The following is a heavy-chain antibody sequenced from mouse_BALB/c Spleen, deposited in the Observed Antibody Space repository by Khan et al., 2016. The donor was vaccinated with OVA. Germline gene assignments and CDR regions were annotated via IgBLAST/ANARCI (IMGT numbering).Heavy chain of an antibody. D-gene: IGHD2-10*01. J-gene: IGHJ4*01. CDR2: INTYTGEP. CDR3: ARPPYFSYIMVY. Sequence: QIQLVQSGPELKKPGETVKISCKASGYTFTNFGINWVRQAPGKGLKWMGWINTYTGEPTYADDFKGRFAFSLEASASTAYLQIINLKNEDTATYFGARPPYFSYIMVYWGQGTSVTVSS. V-gene: IGHV9-3-1*01. CDR1: GYTFTNFG.